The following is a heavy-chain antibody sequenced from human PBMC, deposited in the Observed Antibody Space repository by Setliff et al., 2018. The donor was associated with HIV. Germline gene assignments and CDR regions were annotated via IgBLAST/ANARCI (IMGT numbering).Heavy chain of an antibody. D-gene: IGHD3-22*01. CDR3: ARLYDSSADDYYYMDV. CDR1: GYTFDGHY. V-gene: IGHV1-2*06. CDR2: ISPNNFNT. J-gene: IGHJ6*03. Sequence: ASVKVSCKTSGYTFDGHYLHWVRQAPGQGLEWMGRISPNNFNTQYAKNFQGRVTMTRDTSISTAYMELSRLRSDDTAVYYCARLYDSSADDYYYMDVWGKGTTVTVSS.